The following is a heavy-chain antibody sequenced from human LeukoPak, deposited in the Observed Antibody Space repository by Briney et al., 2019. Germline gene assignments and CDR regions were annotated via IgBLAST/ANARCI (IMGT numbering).Heavy chain of an antibody. J-gene: IGHJ3*02. D-gene: IGHD4/OR15-4a*01. CDR3: ARALLRTRDACDI. CDR1: GFTFSSYS. V-gene: IGHV3-21*01. CDR2: ISSSSSYI. Sequence: PGGTLRLSCAASGFTFSSYSMNWVRQAPGKGLEWVSSISSSSSYIYYADSVKGRFTISRDNAKNSLYLQMNSLRAEDTAVYYCARALLRTRDACDICGQGTMVTVSS.